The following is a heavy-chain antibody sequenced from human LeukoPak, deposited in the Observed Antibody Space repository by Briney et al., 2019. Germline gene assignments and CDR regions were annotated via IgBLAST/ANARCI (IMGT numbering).Heavy chain of an antibody. Sequence: ASVKVSCKASGYTFTGYYMHWVRQAPGQGLEWMGWINPNSGGTNYAQKFQGRVTMTRDTSISTAYMELSRLRSDDTAVYYCARDLYDYVWGSPTWGQGTLVTVSS. CDR2: INPNSGGT. CDR3: ARDLYDYVWGSPT. CDR1: GYTFTGYY. V-gene: IGHV1-2*02. J-gene: IGHJ5*02. D-gene: IGHD3-16*01.